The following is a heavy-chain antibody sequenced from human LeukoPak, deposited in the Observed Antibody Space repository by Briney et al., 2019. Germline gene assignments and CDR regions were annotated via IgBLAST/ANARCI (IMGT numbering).Heavy chain of an antibody. CDR2: IRSKANSYAT. J-gene: IGHJ4*02. CDR3: TRHMYSSDY. D-gene: IGHD6-13*01. V-gene: IGHV3-73*01. CDR1: GFTFSGSA. Sequence: GGSLKLSCAASGFTFSGSAMHWVHQASGKGLEWVGRIRSKANSYATAYAASVKGRFTISRDDSKNTAYLQMNSLKTEDTAVYYCTRHMYSSDYWGQGTLVTVSS.